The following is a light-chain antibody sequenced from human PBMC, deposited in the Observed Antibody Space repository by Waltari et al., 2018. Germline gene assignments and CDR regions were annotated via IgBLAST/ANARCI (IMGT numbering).Light chain of an antibody. CDR3: QQHSDFVT. CDR2: DVS. V-gene: IGKV3-11*01. Sequence: EIVLTQSPATLSLSPGERATLSCRASQSISNSVGWYQQKPGQAPRLLIYDVSNRATCIPDSFSGSGSGTDFTLTISSREPEDFAVYYCQQHSDFVTFGPGTTVEIK. CDR1: QSISNS. J-gene: IGKJ3*01.